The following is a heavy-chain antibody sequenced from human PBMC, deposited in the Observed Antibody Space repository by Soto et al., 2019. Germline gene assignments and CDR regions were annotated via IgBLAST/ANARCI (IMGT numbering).Heavy chain of an antibody. V-gene: IGHV2-5*02. CDR2: IFWDDDK. CDR1: GFSLSTSGVG. CDR3: AHGNRYFQH. J-gene: IGHJ1*01. Sequence: GSGPTLVNPTQTLTLTCTFSGFSLSTSGVGVGWIRQPPGKALEWLALIFWDDDKRFSPSLKSRLTITKDTSKNQVVIAMTNVDPVDTATYYCAHGNRYFQHWGQGTLVTVSS.